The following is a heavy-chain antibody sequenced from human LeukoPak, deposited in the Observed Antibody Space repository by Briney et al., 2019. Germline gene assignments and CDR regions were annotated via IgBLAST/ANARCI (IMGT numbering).Heavy chain of an antibody. CDR3: ATPIVGGSYYDLYFQH. CDR2: FDPEDGET. D-gene: IGHD1-26*01. CDR1: GYTLTELS. J-gene: IGHJ1*01. Sequence: ASVKVSCKVSGYTLTELSMHWVRQAPGKGLEWMGGFDPEDGETIYAQKFQGRVTMTEDTSTDTAYMELSSLRSEDMAVYYCATPIVGGSYYDLYFQHWGQGTLVTVSS. V-gene: IGHV1-24*01.